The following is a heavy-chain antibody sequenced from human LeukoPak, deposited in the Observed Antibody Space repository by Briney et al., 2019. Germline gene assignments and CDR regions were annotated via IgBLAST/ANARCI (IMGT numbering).Heavy chain of an antibody. J-gene: IGHJ4*02. D-gene: IGHD2-2*01. CDR2: ISGSGGST. CDR3: AKDRIRGCSSTSCYPGGFDY. V-gene: IGHV3-23*01. Sequence: GGSLRLSCAASGFTFSSYAMSWVRQAPGKGLEWVSAISGSGGSTYYADSVKGRFTISRDNSKNTLYLQMNSLRAKDTAVYYCAKDRIRGCSSTSCYPGGFDYWGQGTLVTVSS. CDR1: GFTFSSYA.